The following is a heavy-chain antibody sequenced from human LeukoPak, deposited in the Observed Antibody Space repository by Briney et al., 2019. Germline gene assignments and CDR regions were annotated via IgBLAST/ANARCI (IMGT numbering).Heavy chain of an antibody. Sequence: PGGSLSLSCAASGFTFSSCAMNWVRQAPGKGLEWVSTISGSGANTYYADSVKGRFTISRDNSKDTLYLQMNSLKAEDTAVYYCAKEEIPNDYWGRGTLVTVSS. D-gene: IGHD2-2*02. CDR1: GFTFSSCA. J-gene: IGHJ4*02. V-gene: IGHV3-23*01. CDR3: AKEEIPNDY. CDR2: ISGSGANT.